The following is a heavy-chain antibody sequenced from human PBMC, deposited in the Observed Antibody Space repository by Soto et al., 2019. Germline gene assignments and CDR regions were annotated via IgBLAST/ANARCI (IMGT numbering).Heavy chain of an antibody. CDR2: VKDGGHT. J-gene: IGHJ4*02. V-gene: IGHV4-34*01. D-gene: IGHD5-12*01. CDR3: ARGQEGVLATH. CDR1: GGSLSGYY. Sequence: QVQLQQWGAGLLKPSETLSLNCAVTGGSLSGYYWSWIRQPPGKGLEWIGEVKDGGHTNYSPSLRGRVTLSSAPSNTRCSLRLTSVTAADTGVYYCARGQEGVLATHWDQGSLVTVSS.